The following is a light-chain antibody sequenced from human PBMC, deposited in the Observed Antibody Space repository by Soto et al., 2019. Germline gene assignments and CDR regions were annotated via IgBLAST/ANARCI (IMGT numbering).Light chain of an antibody. CDR2: GAS. J-gene: IGKJ1*01. CDR1: QSVSSSY. CDR3: QQYGSSPPT. V-gene: IGKV3-20*01. Sequence: EIVLTQSPGTLSLSPGERATLSCRASQSVSSSYLAWYQQKPGQAPRLLIHGASSRATGIPDRFSGSGSGTDFTLTISRLEPEDFAVYYCQQYGSSPPTFGQGTNVEI.